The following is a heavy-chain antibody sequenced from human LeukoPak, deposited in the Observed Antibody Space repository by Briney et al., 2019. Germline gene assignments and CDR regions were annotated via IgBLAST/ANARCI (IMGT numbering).Heavy chain of an antibody. CDR2: ISYSGST. D-gene: IGHD6-13*01. Sequence: SETLSLTCSVSGGSISSSNYYWGWIRQPPGKGLEWIGSISYSGSTYYNPSLKSRVTISVDTSKNQFSLKLSSVTAADTAVYYCARADYSSTWSHDYYYMDVWGKGTTVTVSS. CDR1: GGSISSSNYY. CDR3: ARADYSSTWSHDYYYMDV. J-gene: IGHJ6*03. V-gene: IGHV4-39*07.